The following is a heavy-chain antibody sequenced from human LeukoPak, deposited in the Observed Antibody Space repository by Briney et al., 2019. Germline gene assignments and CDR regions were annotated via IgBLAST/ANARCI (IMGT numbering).Heavy chain of an antibody. CDR3: TTAPDTSDY. V-gene: IGHV3-15*01. CDR1: GFTFSAYA. D-gene: IGHD5-18*01. CDR2: IKSKTNGGTT. J-gene: IGHJ4*02. Sequence: GGSLRLSCEASGFTFSAYAMTWVRQAPGKGLEWIGRIKSKTNGGTTDYATPVKGRFTFSRDDSKSTLYLQMDSLKTEDTAVYYCTTAPDTSDYWGQGTLVTVSS.